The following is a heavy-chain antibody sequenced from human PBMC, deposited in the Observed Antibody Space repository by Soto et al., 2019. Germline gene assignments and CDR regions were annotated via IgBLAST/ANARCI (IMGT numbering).Heavy chain of an antibody. J-gene: IGHJ4*02. V-gene: IGHV3-7*01. D-gene: IGHD3-3*01. CDR3: ARGPDNNKLNYDFWSGYPSPYFDY. CDR1: GFTFSSYW. CDR2: IKQDGSEK. Sequence: GGSLRLSCAASGFTFSSYWMSWVRQAPGKGLEWVANIKQDGSEKYYVDSVKGRFTISRDNAKNSLYLQMNSLRAEDTAVYYCARGPDNNKLNYDFWSGYPSPYFDYWGQGTLVTVSS.